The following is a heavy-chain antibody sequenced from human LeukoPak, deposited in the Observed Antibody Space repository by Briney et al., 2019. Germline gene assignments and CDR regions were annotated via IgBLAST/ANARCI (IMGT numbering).Heavy chain of an antibody. CDR2: IIPIFGTA. CDR1: GGTFSSCA. CDR3: ARVVCSGGSCYLDGDYYYYMDV. J-gene: IGHJ6*03. V-gene: IGHV1-69*05. D-gene: IGHD2-15*01. Sequence: SVKVSCKASGGTFSSCAISWVRHGPGQGLEWMGGIIPIFGTANYAQKFQGRVTITTDESTSTAYMELSSLRSEDTAVYYCARVVCSGGSCYLDGDYYYYMDVWGKGTTVTVSS.